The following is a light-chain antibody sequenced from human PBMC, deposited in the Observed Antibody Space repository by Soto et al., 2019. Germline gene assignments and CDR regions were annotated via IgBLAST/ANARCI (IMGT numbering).Light chain of an antibody. V-gene: IGKV4-1*01. CDR2: WAS. CDR3: QQYYSNPELT. CDR1: QSLLYTSNNKNY. Sequence: IVMTQSPDSLAVSLGERATINCKPSQSLLYTSNNKNYLAWFQQKPGQPPRLLIYWASTRESGVPDRFSGSGSGTDFTLTISSLQSEDVAVYYCQQYYSNPELTFGGGTKVDIK. J-gene: IGKJ4*01.